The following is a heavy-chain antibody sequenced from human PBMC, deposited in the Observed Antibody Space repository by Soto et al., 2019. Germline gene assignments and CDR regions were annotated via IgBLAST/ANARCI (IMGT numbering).Heavy chain of an antibody. J-gene: IGHJ6*02. CDR2: IKGDGSEK. V-gene: IGHV3-7*01. CDR1: TFTFSAYW. Sequence: EVQLVESGGGLVQPGGSLRLSCAASTFTFSAYWMTWVRQAPGKGLEWVANIKGDGSEKYYVDSVKGRFTISRDNAKDSLYLQMDSLRAEDTAVYYCVRSYLYYGFWGGGSRGGYFYGMDVWGQGTTVTVSS. CDR3: VRSYLYYGFWGGGSRGGYFYGMDV. D-gene: IGHD3-3*01.